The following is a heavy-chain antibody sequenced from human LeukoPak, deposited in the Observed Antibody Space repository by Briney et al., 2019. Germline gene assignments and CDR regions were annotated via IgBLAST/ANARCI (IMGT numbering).Heavy chain of an antibody. CDR3: ARDNPYDILPTENWFDP. J-gene: IGHJ5*02. CDR2: INPSGGST. Sequence: ASVKVSCKASGYTFTSYYMHWVRQAPGQGLEWMGIINPSGGSTSYAQKFQGRVTTTRDTSTSTVYMELSSLRSEDTAVYYCARDNPYDILPTENWFDPWGQGTLVTVSS. D-gene: IGHD3-9*01. CDR1: GYTFTSYY. V-gene: IGHV1-46*01.